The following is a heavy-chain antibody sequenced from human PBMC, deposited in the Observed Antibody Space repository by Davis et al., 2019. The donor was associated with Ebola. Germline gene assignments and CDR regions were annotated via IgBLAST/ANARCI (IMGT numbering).Heavy chain of an antibody. V-gene: IGHV5-51*01. Sequence: GESLKISCKGSGNSFTSFWIGRVRQMPGKGLEWMGVIYTGDSDTRYSPSFRGQVTISADKSLRTAYLQWSGLKSSDTAMYYCASLRRTITGMDDAFDVWGQGTMVTVSS. CDR3: ASLRRTITGMDDAFDV. J-gene: IGHJ3*01. CDR1: GNSFTSFW. D-gene: IGHD1-20*01. CDR2: IYTGDSDT.